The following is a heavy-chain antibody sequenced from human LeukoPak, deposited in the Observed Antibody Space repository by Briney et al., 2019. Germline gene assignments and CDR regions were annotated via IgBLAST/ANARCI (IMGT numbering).Heavy chain of an antibody. CDR1: GFTFSNDG. J-gene: IGHJ4*02. CDR2: ISYDGSDK. Sequence: GRSLRLSCAASGFTFSNDGMHWVRQAPGGGLEWVALISYDGSDKRYADSVKGRFTVSRDNSKNTLYLQMNSLSRDDTAVYYCVGVGGYDSSGFLDYWGQGTLVTVSS. D-gene: IGHD3-22*01. V-gene: IGHV3-30*03. CDR3: VGVGGYDSSGFLDY.